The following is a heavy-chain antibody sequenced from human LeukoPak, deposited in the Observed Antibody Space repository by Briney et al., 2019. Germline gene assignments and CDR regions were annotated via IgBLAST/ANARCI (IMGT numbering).Heavy chain of an antibody. CDR3: ATAARTSGYCSGGSCFQYYYYGMDV. CDR1: GYTLTELS. V-gene: IGHV1-24*01. Sequence: GASVKVSCKVSGYTLTELSMHWVRQAPGKGLEWMGGFDPEDGETIYAQKFQGRVTMTEDTSTDTAYMELSSLRSEDTAVYYCATAARTSGYCSGGSCFQYYYYGMDVWGQGTTDTVSS. CDR2: FDPEDGET. J-gene: IGHJ6*02. D-gene: IGHD2-15*01.